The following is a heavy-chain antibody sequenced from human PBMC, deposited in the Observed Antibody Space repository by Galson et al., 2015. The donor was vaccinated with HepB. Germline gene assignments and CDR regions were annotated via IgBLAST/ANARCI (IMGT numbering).Heavy chain of an antibody. CDR1: GFTFSSYW. V-gene: IGHV3-7*01. D-gene: IGHD6-13*01. CDR3: ARIISAAGTGWFDP. J-gene: IGHJ5*02. CDR2: IKQDGSEK. Sequence: SLRLSCAASGFTFSSYWMSWVRQAPGKGLEWVANIKQDGSEKYYVDSVKGRFTISRDNAKNSLYLQMNSLRAEDTAVYYCARIISAAGTGWFDPWGQGTLVTVSS.